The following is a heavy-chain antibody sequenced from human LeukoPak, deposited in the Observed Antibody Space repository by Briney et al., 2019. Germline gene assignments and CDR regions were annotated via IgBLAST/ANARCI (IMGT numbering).Heavy chain of an antibody. V-gene: IGHV5-51*01. J-gene: IGHJ4*02. CDR1: GYSFTNYW. Sequence: GESLKISCKGSGYSFTNYWIGWVRRMPGKGLEWMGIMYPGDSDTRYSPSFQGQVTISADKSISTAYLQWSSLKASDTAMYYCARHYCINGVCYPLYWGQGTLVTVSS. CDR3: ARHYCINGVCYPLY. CDR2: MYPGDSDT. D-gene: IGHD2-8*01.